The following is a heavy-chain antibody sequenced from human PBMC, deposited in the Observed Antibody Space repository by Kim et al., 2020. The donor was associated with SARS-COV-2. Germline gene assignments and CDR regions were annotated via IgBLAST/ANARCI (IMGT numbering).Heavy chain of an antibody. J-gene: IGHJ4*02. CDR3: AKEGCGGDCYHYFDY. Sequence: GGSLRLSCAASGFTFTTSSMSWVRQAPGKGLEWFSSISGSGRITNYADSVKGRFTISRDNSKNTLYLQMNSLRAEDTGVYYCAKEGCGGDCYHYFDYWGQGTLVTVSS. V-gene: IGHV3-23*01. CDR1: GFTFTTSS. D-gene: IGHD2-21*02. CDR2: ISGSGRIT.